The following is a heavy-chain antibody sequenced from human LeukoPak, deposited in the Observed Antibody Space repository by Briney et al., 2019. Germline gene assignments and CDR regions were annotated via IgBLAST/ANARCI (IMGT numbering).Heavy chain of an antibody. V-gene: IGHV7-4-1*02. CDR1: GYTFTSYA. D-gene: IGHD1-26*01. CDR3: ARRGVGARDYYYGMDV. J-gene: IGHJ6*02. Sequence: ASVKVSCKASGYTFTSYAMNWVRQAPGQGLEWMGWINTNTGNPTYAQGFTGRFVFSLDTSVSTAYLQISSLKAEDTAVYYCARRGVGARDYYYGMDVWGQGTTVTVSS. CDR2: INTNTGNP.